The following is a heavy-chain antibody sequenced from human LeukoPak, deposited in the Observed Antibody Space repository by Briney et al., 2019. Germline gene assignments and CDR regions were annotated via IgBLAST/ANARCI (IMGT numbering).Heavy chain of an antibody. CDR3: ARDYYGSGSYFEEEYDYYGMDV. D-gene: IGHD3-10*01. Sequence: SETLSLTCTVSGGSISSYYWSWIRQPPGKGLEWIGYIYYSGSTNYNPSLKSRVTISVDTSKNQFSLKLSSVTAADTAVYYCARDYYGSGSYFEEEYDYYGMDVWGQGTTVTVSS. J-gene: IGHJ6*02. CDR2: IYYSGST. V-gene: IGHV4-59*01. CDR1: GGSISSYY.